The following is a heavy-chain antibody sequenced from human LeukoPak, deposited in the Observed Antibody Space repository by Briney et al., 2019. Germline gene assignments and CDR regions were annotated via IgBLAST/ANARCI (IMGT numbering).Heavy chain of an antibody. V-gene: IGHV3-23*01. Sequence: GGSLRLSCTASGFAFSVYAMSWLRQPPGKGLEWVSTINANSDTTSYAASVGGRFTISRDNSKNTLYLQLNTLRADDTATYYCAKPISGGLAVTADWFHPWGQGTLVVVSS. CDR2: INANSDTT. CDR1: GFAFSVYA. J-gene: IGHJ5*01. D-gene: IGHD6-19*01. CDR3: AKPISGGLAVTADWFHP.